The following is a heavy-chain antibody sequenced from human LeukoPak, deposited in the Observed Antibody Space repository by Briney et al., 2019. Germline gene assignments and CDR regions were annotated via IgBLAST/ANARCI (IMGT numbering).Heavy chain of an antibody. CDR3: ARVSYYDILTGIRRWFDP. CDR2: ISAYNGNT. D-gene: IGHD3-9*01. J-gene: IGHJ5*02. Sequence: GVSVKVSCKASGYTFTSYGISWVRQAPGQGLEWMGWISAYNGNTNYAQKLQGRVTMTTDTSTSTAYMELRSLRSDDTAVYYCARVSYYDILTGIRRWFDPWGQGTLVTVSS. V-gene: IGHV1-18*01. CDR1: GYTFTSYG.